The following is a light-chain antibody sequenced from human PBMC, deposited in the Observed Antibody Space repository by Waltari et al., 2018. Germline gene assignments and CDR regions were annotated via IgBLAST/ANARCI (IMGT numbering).Light chain of an antibody. CDR2: DAS. V-gene: IGKV3-20*01. CDR1: QSVSKY. Sequence: EIVLTQSPRPLPLSPGERATLSCRASQSVSKYLAWYQQKPGQAPRLLIYDASIRATGIPARFSGSGWGTDFSLTISSLEPEDFAVYYCQKYGTLPATFGQGTKVQ. J-gene: IGKJ1*01. CDR3: QKYGTLPAT.